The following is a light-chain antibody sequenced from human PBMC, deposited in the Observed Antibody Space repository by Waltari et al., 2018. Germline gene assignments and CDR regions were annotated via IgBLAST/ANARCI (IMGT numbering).Light chain of an antibody. V-gene: IGKV1-5*03. J-gene: IGKJ2*01. CDR2: KAS. Sequence: DIQMTQSPSTLSASVGDRVTITCRASQSISSWLAWYQQKPGKDPKLLIYKASSLESGVPSRFSGSGSGTEFTLTISSLQPDDFATYYCQQYNSYSRTFGQGTKLEI. CDR3: QQYNSYSRT. CDR1: QSISSW.